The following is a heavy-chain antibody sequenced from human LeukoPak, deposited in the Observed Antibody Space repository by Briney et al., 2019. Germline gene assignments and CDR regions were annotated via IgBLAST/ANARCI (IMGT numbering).Heavy chain of an antibody. CDR2: INPNSGGT. V-gene: IGHV1-2*02. J-gene: IGHJ6*02. CDR1: GYTFTGYY. D-gene: IGHD3-16*02. Sequence: ASVKVSCKASGYTFTGYYMHWVRQAPGQGLEWMGWINPNSGGTNYAQKFQGRVTMTRDTSISTAYMELSRLRSDDTAVYYCANLHLAPALGYYYYGMDVWGQGTTVTVSS. CDR3: ANLHLAPALGYYYYGMDV.